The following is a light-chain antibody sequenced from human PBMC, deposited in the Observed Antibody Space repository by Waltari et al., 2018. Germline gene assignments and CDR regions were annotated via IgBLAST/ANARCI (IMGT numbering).Light chain of an antibody. Sequence: QSVLTQPPSVSGAPGPRVTISCSGSGSNIRAGYDVHWYRQLPGKAPTLLIYGVNTRPPGVSDRFSGSQFDTSASLAIAGLQADDEADYYCQSYDTTLSVVFGGGTKLTVL. V-gene: IGLV1-40*01. CDR3: QSYDTTLSVV. CDR2: GVN. J-gene: IGLJ2*01. CDR1: GSNIRAGYD.